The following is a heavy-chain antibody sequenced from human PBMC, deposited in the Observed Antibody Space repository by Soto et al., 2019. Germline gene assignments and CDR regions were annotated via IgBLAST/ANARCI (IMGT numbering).Heavy chain of an antibody. CDR1: GFRFNEYE. D-gene: IGHD3-10*01. Sequence: EVQLVESGGGLVQPGGSLRLSCVGSGFRFNEYEINWVRQAPGKGLEWISYINSGGSLIYYAASVKGRFTISRDNYKESVYLQMNSLRADYTALYYCARETSYGQSATIVGEFWGQGTLVTVSS. J-gene: IGHJ4*02. CDR3: ARETSYGQSATIVGEF. V-gene: IGHV3-48*03. CDR2: INSGGSLI.